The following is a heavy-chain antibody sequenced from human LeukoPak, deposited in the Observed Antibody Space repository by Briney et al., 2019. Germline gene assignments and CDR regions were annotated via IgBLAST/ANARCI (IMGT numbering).Heavy chain of an antibody. CDR1: GFTFSSYG. J-gene: IGHJ4*02. CDR3: AREPGFGEYDY. V-gene: IGHV3-30*03. D-gene: IGHD3-10*01. Sequence: GRSLRLSCAASGFTFSSYGMHWVRQAPGKGLEWVAAISPDGGTEFYVDSVKGRFTISRDNSRTTLYLQMESLRVEDTALYYCAREPGFGEYDYWGQGTLVTVSS. CDR2: ISPDGGTE.